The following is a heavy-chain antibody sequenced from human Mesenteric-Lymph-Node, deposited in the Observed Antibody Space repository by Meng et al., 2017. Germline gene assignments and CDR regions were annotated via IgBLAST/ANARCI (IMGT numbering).Heavy chain of an antibody. V-gene: IGHV1-58*02. CDR3: AANIVQTTWFDP. D-gene: IGHD2/OR15-2a*01. CDR1: GFSPTNYA. J-gene: IGHJ5*02. CDR2: IVVGSGDI. Sequence: SAKVSCKASGFSPTNYAMQWLRQARGQSLEWIGWIVVGSGDINYAQKFQGRITITRDMSTSTAYMELSSLRFDDTAVYYCAANIVQTTWFDPWGQGTLVTVSS.